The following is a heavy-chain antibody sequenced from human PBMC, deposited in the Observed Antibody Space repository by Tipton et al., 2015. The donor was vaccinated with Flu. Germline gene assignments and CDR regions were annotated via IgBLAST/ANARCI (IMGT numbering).Heavy chain of an antibody. Sequence: TLSLTCTVSGGSISSYYWSWIRQPPGKGLEWIGYIYYSGSTNYNPSIKSRVTISVDTSKNQFSLKLSSVTAADTAVYYCARGAYYGTKYWGQGTLVTVSS. CDR1: GGSISSYY. CDR3: ARGAYYGTKY. D-gene: IGHD3-22*01. V-gene: IGHV4-59*01. J-gene: IGHJ4*02. CDR2: IYYSGST.